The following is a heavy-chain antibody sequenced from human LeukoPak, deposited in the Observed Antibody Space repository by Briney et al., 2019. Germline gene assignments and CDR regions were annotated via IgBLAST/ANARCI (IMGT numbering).Heavy chain of an antibody. V-gene: IGHV1-2*06. Sequence: ASVRVSCEASVYTLTGYYIHGVTQAPGRGLECRGRVEPHRGGTNYAQKFQGRVTVTRDTSIKTAYMELSSLRSDDTAVYYCATTLCFGDLRFDYWGQGTLVTVSS. CDR1: VYTLTGYY. D-gene: IGHD3-10*01. CDR2: VEPHRGGT. J-gene: IGHJ4*02. CDR3: ATTLCFGDLRFDY.